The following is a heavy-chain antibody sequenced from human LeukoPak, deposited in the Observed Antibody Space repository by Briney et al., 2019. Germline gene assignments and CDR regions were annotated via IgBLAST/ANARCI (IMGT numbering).Heavy chain of an antibody. CDR3: ARGTYDILTGYPRFDP. J-gene: IGHJ5*02. V-gene: IGHV4-59*01. D-gene: IGHD3-9*01. CDR2: IYYSGST. Sequence: SETLSLTCTVSGGSISSYYWSWIRRPPGKGLEWIGYIYYSGSTNYNPSLKSRVTISVDTSKNQFSLKLSSVTAADTAVYYCARGTYDILTGYPRFDPWGQGTLVTVSS. CDR1: GGSISSYY.